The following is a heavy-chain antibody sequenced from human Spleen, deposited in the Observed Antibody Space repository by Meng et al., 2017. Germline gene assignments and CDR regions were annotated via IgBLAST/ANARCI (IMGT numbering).Heavy chain of an antibody. V-gene: IGHV4-34*01. D-gene: IGHD2-21*01. CDR3: RLAYCMGDCVDY. CDR2: INHSGST. Sequence: QVQVQQWGAGLLKPSETRSLTCAFYGGSFSAYDWSWIRQPPGKGLEWLGQINHSGSTNDSPSLKSRVTISIDTSRNQLSLKLSSVTAADTAVYYCRLAYCMGDCVDYWGQGTLVTVSS. J-gene: IGHJ4*02. CDR1: GGSFSAYD.